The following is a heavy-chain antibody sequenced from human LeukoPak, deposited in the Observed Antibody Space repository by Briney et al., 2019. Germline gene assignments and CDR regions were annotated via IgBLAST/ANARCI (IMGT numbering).Heavy chain of an antibody. Sequence: VGSLRLTCAASGFTFSDYYMSWIRQAPGKGLEWVSYISSSGSTIYYADSVKGRFTISRDNAKNSLYLQMNSLRAEDTAVYYCARVGYDSSGYAEAFDIWGQGTMVTVSS. CDR3: ARVGYDSSGYAEAFDI. D-gene: IGHD3-22*01. CDR1: GFTFSDYY. V-gene: IGHV3-11*01. CDR2: ISSSGSTI. J-gene: IGHJ3*02.